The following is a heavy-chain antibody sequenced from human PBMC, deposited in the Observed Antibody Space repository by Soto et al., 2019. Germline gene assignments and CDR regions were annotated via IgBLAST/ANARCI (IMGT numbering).Heavy chain of an antibody. D-gene: IGHD2-15*01. CDR3: ARGGYCSGGRCLWKSTGMDV. Sequence: QVQLVESGGGLVKPGGSLRLSCGASGFSFSDYYMSWVCQAPGKGLEWISYISSSGSTIFYAPSVKGRFTISRDNAQNSLDLQMDRLRAEDTAVYFCARGGYCSGGRCLWKSTGMDVWGRGTTVTVSS. CDR2: ISSSGSTI. CDR1: GFSFSDYY. J-gene: IGHJ6*02. V-gene: IGHV3-11*01.